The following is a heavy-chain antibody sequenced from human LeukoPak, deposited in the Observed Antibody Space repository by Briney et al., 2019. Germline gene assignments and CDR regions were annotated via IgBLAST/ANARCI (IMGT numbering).Heavy chain of an antibody. CDR3: ASQLERSLNPYGMDV. V-gene: IGHV1-2*02. CDR1: GYTFTGYY. CDR2: INPNSGGT. Sequence: GASVKVSCKASGYTFTGYYMHWVRQAPGQGLEWMGWINPNSGGTNYAQKFQGRVTMTRDTSISTAYMELSRLRSDDTAVYYCASQLERSLNPYGMDVWGQGTTVTVSS. J-gene: IGHJ6*02. D-gene: IGHD1-1*01.